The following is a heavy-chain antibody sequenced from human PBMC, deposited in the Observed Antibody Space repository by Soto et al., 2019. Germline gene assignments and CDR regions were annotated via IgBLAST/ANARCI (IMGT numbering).Heavy chain of an antibody. CDR3: AGGIPSSGSTSLVY. J-gene: IGHJ4*02. Sequence: QVQLLESGPGLVKPSETLSLICSVSGASIRDYYWTWIRQPPGKGLEWIGYIYYSGITNYNPSLESRFTMSLDASENQFSLPLTSVTSAEMAMYYFAGGIPSSGSTSLVYWGQGALVTVSS. V-gene: IGHV4-59*01. D-gene: IGHD2-2*01. CDR2: IYYSGIT. CDR1: GASIRDYY.